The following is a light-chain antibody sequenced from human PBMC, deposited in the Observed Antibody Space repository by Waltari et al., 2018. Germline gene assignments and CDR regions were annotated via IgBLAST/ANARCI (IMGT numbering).Light chain of an antibody. CDR3: QAWDSSTAWV. V-gene: IGLV3-1*01. CDR1: KVGEQY. CDR2: QDR. Sequence: SYELTQPPSVSVSPGQTASRPCSGGKVGEQYACWYQQKPGQAPALVIYQDRKRPSGIPERFSGSNSGNTATLTISGTQAMDEADYYCQAWDSSTAWVFGGGTKLTVL. J-gene: IGLJ2*01.